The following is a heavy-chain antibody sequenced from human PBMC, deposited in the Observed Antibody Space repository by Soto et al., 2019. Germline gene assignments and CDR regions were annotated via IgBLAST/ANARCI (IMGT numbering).Heavy chain of an antibody. Sequence: GVSVKVSCKASGFTFTSSAMQWVRQARGQRLEWIGWIVVGSGNTNYAQKFQERVTITRDMSTSTAYMELSSLRSEDTAVYYCAAAASPYYYYYMDVWGKGTTVTVSS. CDR2: IVVGSGNT. V-gene: IGHV1-58*02. CDR1: GFTFTSSA. CDR3: AAAASPYYYYYMDV. D-gene: IGHD6-6*01. J-gene: IGHJ6*03.